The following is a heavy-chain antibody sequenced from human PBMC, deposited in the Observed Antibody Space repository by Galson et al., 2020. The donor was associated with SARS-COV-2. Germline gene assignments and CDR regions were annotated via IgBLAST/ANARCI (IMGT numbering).Heavy chain of an antibody. D-gene: IGHD6-19*01. CDR3: ARGGWSSGWRLGAFDI. V-gene: IGHV1-69*05. CDR2: IIPIFGTA. Sequence: ASVKVSCKASGGTFSSYAISWVRQAPGQGLEWMGGIIPIFGTANYAQKFQGRVTITTDESTSTAYMELSSLRSEDTAVYYCARGGWSSGWRLGAFDIWGQGTMVTVSS. J-gene: IGHJ3*02. CDR1: GGTFSSYA.